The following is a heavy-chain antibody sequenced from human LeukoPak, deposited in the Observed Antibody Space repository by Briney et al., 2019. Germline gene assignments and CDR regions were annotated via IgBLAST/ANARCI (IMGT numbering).Heavy chain of an antibody. CDR2: IYYSGST. J-gene: IGHJ4*02. CDR1: GGSISSSSYY. V-gene: IGHV4-39*01. D-gene: IGHD6-13*01. Sequence: SETLSLTCTVSGGSISSSSYYWGWIREPPGKGLEWIGSIYYSGSTYYNPSLKSRVTISVDTSKNQFSLKLSSVTAADTAVYYCARSNISSWYYAGHFDYWGQGTLVTVSS. CDR3: ARSNISSWYYAGHFDY.